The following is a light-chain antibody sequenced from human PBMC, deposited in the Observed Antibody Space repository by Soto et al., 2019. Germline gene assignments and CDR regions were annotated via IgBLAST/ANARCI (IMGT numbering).Light chain of an antibody. J-gene: IGKJ2*01. V-gene: IGKV4-1*01. CDR3: QQYYDAPRT. Sequence: DIVMTQSPDSLAVSLGERATINCKSSQSILYSDNKKNYLAWYQHKPGQPPNLLIYWASTRPSGVPDRFSGSGSGTDFTLTISSLQTEDVAVYYCQQYYDAPRTFGQGTKVEIK. CDR2: WAS. CDR1: QSILYSDNKKNY.